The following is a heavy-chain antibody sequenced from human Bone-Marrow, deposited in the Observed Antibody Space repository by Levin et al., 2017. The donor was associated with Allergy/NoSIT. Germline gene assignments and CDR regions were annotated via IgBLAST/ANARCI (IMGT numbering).Heavy chain of an antibody. Sequence: PGGSLRLSCAASGFTFDDYAMHWVRLAPGKGLEWVSGISWDGAIKNYADSVKGRFSISRDNAKNSLFLQMDNLRREDTAFYFCAKTVGPSSFFFFDSWGQGTLVTVSS. CDR2: ISWDGAIK. CDR1: GFTFDDYA. V-gene: IGHV3-9*01. D-gene: IGHD2/OR15-2a*01. CDR3: AKTVGPSSFFFFDS. J-gene: IGHJ4*02.